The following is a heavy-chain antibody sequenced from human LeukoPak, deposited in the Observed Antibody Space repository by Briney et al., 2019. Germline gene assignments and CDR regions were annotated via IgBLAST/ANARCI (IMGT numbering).Heavy chain of an antibody. V-gene: IGHV4-59*08. CDR2: IYYSGST. Sequence: PGGSLRLSCAASGLTFSSYAMSWIRQPPGKGLEWIGYIYYSGSTNYNPSLKSRVTMSVDTSKNQFSLKLSSVTAADTAIYYCARHYYGGSGAFDIWGQGTMVTVS. D-gene: IGHD4-23*01. CDR1: GLTFSSYA. J-gene: IGHJ3*02. CDR3: ARHYYGGSGAFDI.